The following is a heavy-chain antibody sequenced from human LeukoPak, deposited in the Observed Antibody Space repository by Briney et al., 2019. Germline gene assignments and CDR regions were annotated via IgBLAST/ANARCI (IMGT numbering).Heavy chain of an antibody. D-gene: IGHD6-13*01. J-gene: IGHJ4*02. Sequence: RGSLRLSCAASGFTFSSYSMNGVRQAPGKGLEWVSSISSSSSYIYYADSVKGRFTISRDNAKNSLYLQMNSLRAEDTAVYYCARDRQVAAAGTVDYWGQGTLVTVSS. CDR1: GFTFSSYS. V-gene: IGHV3-21*01. CDR3: ARDRQVAAAGTVDY. CDR2: ISSSSSYI.